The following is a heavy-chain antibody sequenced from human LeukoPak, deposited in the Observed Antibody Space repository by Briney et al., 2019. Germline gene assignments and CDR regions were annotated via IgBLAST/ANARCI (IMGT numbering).Heavy chain of an antibody. CDR1: GFTFSSYA. CDR3: AKWPHTLHGWGPMGSYYYGSGSYSFDY. Sequence: GVSLRLSCAASGFTFSSYAMSWVRQAPGKGLEWVSAISGSGGSTYYADFVKGRFTISRDNSKNTLYLQMNSLRAEDTAVYYCAKWPHTLHGWGPMGSYYYGSGSYSFDYWGQGTLVTVSS. J-gene: IGHJ4*02. D-gene: IGHD3-10*01. V-gene: IGHV3-23*01. CDR2: ISGSGGST.